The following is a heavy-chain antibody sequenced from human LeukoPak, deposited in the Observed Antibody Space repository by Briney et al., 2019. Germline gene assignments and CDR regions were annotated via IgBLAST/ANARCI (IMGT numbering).Heavy chain of an antibody. D-gene: IGHD5-18*01. CDR3: ARVDTAQRPVDY. CDR1: GGSISSGGYS. Sequence: SQTLSLTCAVSGGSISSGGYSWSWIRQPPGKGLEWIGYIYHSGSTYYNPSLKSRVTISVDRSKNQFSLKLSSVTAAGTAVYHCARVDTAQRPVDYWGQGTLVTVSS. J-gene: IGHJ4*02. CDR2: IYHSGST. V-gene: IGHV4-30-2*01.